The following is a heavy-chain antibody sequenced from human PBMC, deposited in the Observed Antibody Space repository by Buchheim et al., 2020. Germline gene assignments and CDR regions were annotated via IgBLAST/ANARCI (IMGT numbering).Heavy chain of an antibody. J-gene: IGHJ5*02. CDR2: IYHSGST. Sequence: QVQLQESGPGLVKPSGTLSLTCAVSGGSISSSNWWSWVRQPPGKGLEWIGEIYHSGSTNYNPSLKIRVTISVDKSKNQFSLKLSSVTAADTAVYYCARAPHRGTIFGVVKRQGNWFDPWGQGTL. CDR1: GGSISSSNW. CDR3: ARAPHRGTIFGVVKRQGNWFDP. V-gene: IGHV4-4*02. D-gene: IGHD3-3*01.